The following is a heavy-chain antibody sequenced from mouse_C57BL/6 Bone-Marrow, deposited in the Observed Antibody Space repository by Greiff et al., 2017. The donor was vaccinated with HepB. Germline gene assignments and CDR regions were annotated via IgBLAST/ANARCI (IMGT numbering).Heavy chain of an antibody. CDR2: INYDGSST. J-gene: IGHJ1*03. CDR3: ARTITTVVGYWYFDV. Sequence: DVMLVESEGGLVQPGSSMKLSCTASGFTFSDYYMAWVRQVPEKGLEWVANINYDGSSTYYLDSLKSRFIISRDNAKNILYLQMSSLKSEDTATYYCARTITTVVGYWYFDVWGTGTTVTVSS. D-gene: IGHD1-1*01. CDR1: GFTFSDYY. V-gene: IGHV5-16*01.